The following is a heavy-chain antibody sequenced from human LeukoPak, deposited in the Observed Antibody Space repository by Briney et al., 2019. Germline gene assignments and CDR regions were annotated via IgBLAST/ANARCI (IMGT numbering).Heavy chain of an antibody. CDR1: AFTFSTFW. V-gene: IGHV3-7*01. D-gene: IGHD6-19*01. CDR3: ARDSYTSAIDY. CDR2: INQDGSET. J-gene: IGHJ4*02. Sequence: GGSLRLSCATSAFTFSTFWMSWVRQAPGKGLEWVAKINQDGSETYYVDSVKGRFTISRDNAKNSLYLQMSGLRAEDTAVFYCARDSYTSAIDYWGQGTLVTVSS.